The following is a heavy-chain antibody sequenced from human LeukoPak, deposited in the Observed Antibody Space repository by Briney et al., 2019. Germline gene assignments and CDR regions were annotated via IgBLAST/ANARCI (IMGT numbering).Heavy chain of an antibody. Sequence: PSETPSLTCSVSGGSVSSGSYYWSWIRQPPGKGLEWIGDIYYSGSTNYNPSLKSRVTISVDTSKNQFSLKLSSVTAADTAVYYCARVAASGWYLFDPWGQGTLVTVSS. J-gene: IGHJ5*02. V-gene: IGHV4-61*01. CDR3: ARVAASGWYLFDP. CDR2: IYYSGST. CDR1: GGSVSSGSYY. D-gene: IGHD6-19*01.